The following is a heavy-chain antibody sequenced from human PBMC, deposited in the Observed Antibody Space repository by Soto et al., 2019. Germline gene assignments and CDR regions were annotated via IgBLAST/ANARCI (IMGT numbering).Heavy chain of an antibody. CDR3: AKAKEWELPDEGFDF. J-gene: IGHJ4*02. V-gene: IGHV3-23*01. D-gene: IGHD1-26*01. CDR1: GFIFSNYA. Sequence: GGSLRLSCAASGFIFSNYAMGWVRQAPGKGLEWVSGISASGGSTYYADSMKGRFTISRDDSKNALYLQLNSLRAVDTATYYCAKAKEWELPDEGFDFWGQGTPVTVSS. CDR2: ISASGGST.